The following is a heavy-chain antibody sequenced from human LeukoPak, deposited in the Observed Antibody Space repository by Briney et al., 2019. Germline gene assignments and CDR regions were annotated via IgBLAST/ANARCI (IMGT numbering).Heavy chain of an antibody. D-gene: IGHD4-17*01. CDR1: GFTFSSYA. CDR2: ISYDGSNK. V-gene: IGHV3-30*04. Sequence: SGGSLRLSCAASGFTFSSYAMHWVRQAPGKGLEWVAVISYDGSNKYYADSVKGRFTISRDNSKNTLYLQMNSLRAEDTAVYYCAKEISPYGDFDYRGRGTLVTVSS. J-gene: IGHJ4*02. CDR3: AKEISPYGDFDY.